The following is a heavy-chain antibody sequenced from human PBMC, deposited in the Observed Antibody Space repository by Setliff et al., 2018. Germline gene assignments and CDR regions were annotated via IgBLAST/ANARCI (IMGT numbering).Heavy chain of an antibody. V-gene: IGHV4-59*01. J-gene: IGHJ6*02. Sequence: ASETLSLTCTVSGGSISSYYWSWIRQPPGKGLEWIGYIYYSGSTNYNPSLKSRVTISVDTSKNQFSLKLSSVTAADTAVYYCAREHGYSYGQTYYYYGIDVWGQGTTVTVSS. CDR3: AREHGYSYGQTYYYYGIDV. CDR1: GGSISSYY. D-gene: IGHD5-18*01. CDR2: IYYSGST.